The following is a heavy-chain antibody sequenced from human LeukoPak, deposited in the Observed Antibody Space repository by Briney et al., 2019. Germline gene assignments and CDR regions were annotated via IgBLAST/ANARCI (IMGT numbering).Heavy chain of an antibody. CDR1: GYSIGSGYY. V-gene: IGHV4-38-2*02. J-gene: IGHJ4*02. Sequence: SETLSLTCGVSGYSIGSGYYWGWIRQPPGNGLEWIGAIYHSGSNYYNPSLKSRVTISVDTSKNQFSLKLSSVTAADTAVSYCARETKYYGSGSYFDYWGQGTLVTVSS. D-gene: IGHD3-10*01. CDR3: ARETKYYGSGSYFDY. CDR2: IYHSGSN.